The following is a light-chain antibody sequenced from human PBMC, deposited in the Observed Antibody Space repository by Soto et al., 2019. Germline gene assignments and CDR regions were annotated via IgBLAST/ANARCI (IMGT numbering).Light chain of an antibody. V-gene: IGLV2-11*01. J-gene: IGLJ3*02. Sequence: QSALTQPPSASGSPGRSVTISCSGTSSDVGDSNSVSWYQQHPGKAPKLMIYDVSERPSGVPDRFSGSKSGNTASLTISGLQAEDEADYYCCSYAGSYTLVFGGGTKLTVL. CDR1: SSDVGDSNS. CDR2: DVS. CDR3: CSYAGSYTLV.